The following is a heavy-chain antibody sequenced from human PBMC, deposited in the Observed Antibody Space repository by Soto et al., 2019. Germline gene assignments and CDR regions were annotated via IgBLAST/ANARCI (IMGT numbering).Heavy chain of an antibody. Sequence: PGGSLRLSCAASGFTFSRYSMNWVRQAPGKGLEWVSYISSSSSTIYYADSVKGRFTISRDNAKNSLYLQMNSLRAEDTAVYYCARTAAAGKHYDGVDVWGQGTTVTVSS. CDR3: ARTAAAGKHYDGVDV. D-gene: IGHD6-13*01. CDR1: GFTFSRYS. CDR2: ISSSSSTI. V-gene: IGHV3-48*01. J-gene: IGHJ6*02.